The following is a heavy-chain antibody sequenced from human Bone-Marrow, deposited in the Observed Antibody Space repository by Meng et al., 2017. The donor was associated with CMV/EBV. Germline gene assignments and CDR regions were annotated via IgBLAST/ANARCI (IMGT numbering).Heavy chain of an antibody. Sequence: GESLKISCAASGFTFSSYGMHWVRQAPGKGLEWVAVIWYDGSNKYYADSVKGRFTISRDNSKNTLYLQMNSLRAEDTAVYYCARVGRGAVGARGEYYFDYWGQGTLVTASS. CDR3: ARVGRGAVGARGEYYFDY. CDR1: GFTFSSYG. D-gene: IGHD1-26*01. CDR2: IWYDGSNK. V-gene: IGHV3-33*01. J-gene: IGHJ4*02.